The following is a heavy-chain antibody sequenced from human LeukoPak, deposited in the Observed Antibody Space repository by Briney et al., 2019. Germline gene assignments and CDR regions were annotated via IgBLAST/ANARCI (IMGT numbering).Heavy chain of an antibody. D-gene: IGHD4-17*01. CDR3: GKDPNGDYVGAFDM. J-gene: IGHJ3*02. CDR1: GFTLRSYA. V-gene: IGHV3-23*01. CDR2: ISASGGRT. Sequence: PGGSLRLSCAASGFTLRSYAMRWVRQAPGKGRQWVSGISASGGRTYYADSVKGRFTISRDTSRNTLYLQMDSLRADDTAVYYCGKDPNGDYVGAFDMWGQGTTVTVSS.